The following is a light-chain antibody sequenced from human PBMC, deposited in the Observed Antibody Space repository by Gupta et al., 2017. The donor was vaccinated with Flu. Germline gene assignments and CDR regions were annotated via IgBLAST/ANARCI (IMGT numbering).Light chain of an antibody. V-gene: IGLV3-10*01. J-gene: IGLJ2*01. CDR1: ALPKKY. CDR3: YYTDNSGNNSVV. Sequence: SFQLTQPPSVSVSPGQTARITCSGDALPKKYAYWYQQQSAQAPVLVIFYDSKRPSGIPDRCFCATTCAIATSITSGAQEEEEAADYYYYTDNSGNNSVVFGGGTKLTVL. CDR2: YDS.